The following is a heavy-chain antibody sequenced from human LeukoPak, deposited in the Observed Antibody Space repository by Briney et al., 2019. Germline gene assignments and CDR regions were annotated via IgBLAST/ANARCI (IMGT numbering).Heavy chain of an antibody. D-gene: IGHD1-26*01. Sequence: ASVKVSCKVSGYTLTELSMHWVRQAPGKGLEWVGGFDPEDGETIYAQKFQGRVTMTRDTSTSTVYMELSSLRSEDKAVYYCARERELLKRYFDYWGQGTLVTVSS. CDR1: GYTLTELS. J-gene: IGHJ4*02. CDR2: FDPEDGET. V-gene: IGHV1-24*01. CDR3: ARERELLKRYFDY.